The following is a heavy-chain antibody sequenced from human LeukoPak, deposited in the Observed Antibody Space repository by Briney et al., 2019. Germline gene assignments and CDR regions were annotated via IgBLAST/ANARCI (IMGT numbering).Heavy chain of an antibody. J-gene: IGHJ3*01. D-gene: IGHD1-14*01. Sequence: SETLSLTCTVSGGSISTYYWSWIRQPPGKGLEWIGNIYNSGSTNYNPSLKSRVTMSVDTAKNHFSLKLSSVTAADTAMYYCAVNSTEHAFDFWGQGTMVTVSS. CDR3: AVNSTEHAFDF. V-gene: IGHV4-59*08. CDR1: GGSISTYY. CDR2: IYNSGST.